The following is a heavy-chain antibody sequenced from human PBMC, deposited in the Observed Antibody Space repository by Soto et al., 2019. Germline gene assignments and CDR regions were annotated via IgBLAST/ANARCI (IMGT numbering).Heavy chain of an antibody. J-gene: IGHJ4*02. CDR2: IYPSDSDI. CDR3: AITTVTTKGYYFDY. D-gene: IGHD4-17*01. Sequence: PGESLKISCKGSGYSSATYWIGWVRQMPGEGLEWMGIIYPSDSDIRYSPSFQGQVTISADKSTTTAYLQWSSLKASDTAMYYCAITTVTTKGYYFDYWGQGTLVTVSS. V-gene: IGHV5-51*01. CDR1: GYSSATYW.